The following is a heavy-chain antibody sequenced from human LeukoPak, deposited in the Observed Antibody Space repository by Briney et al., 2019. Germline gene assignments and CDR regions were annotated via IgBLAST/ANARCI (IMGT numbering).Heavy chain of an antibody. V-gene: IGHV4-39*01. D-gene: IGHD3-3*01. Sequence: SETLSLTCTVSGGSISSSSYYWGWIRQPPGKGLEGIGRIYYSGSTYYNPSLKSRVTISVDTSKNQFSLKLSSVTAADTAVYYCARTRSDFWSGYYYYYYYMDVWGKGTTVTVSS. CDR3: ARTRSDFWSGYYYYYYYMDV. J-gene: IGHJ6*03. CDR2: IYYSGST. CDR1: GGSISSSSYY.